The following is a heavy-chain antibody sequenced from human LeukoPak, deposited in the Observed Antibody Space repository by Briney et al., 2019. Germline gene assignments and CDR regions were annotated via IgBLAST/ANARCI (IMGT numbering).Heavy chain of an antibody. J-gene: IGHJ4*02. V-gene: IGHV1-8*01. D-gene: IGHD6-6*01. CDR2: MNPNSGNT. CDR1: GYTFSNHD. CDR3: ARGSSSGGGYIIY. Sequence: SVNVSCRASGYTFSNHDFNWMRQATGQGLEWMGWMNPNSGNTGYAQKFQGRVTMTRNTSISTAYMELSSLRSEDTAVYYCARGSSSGGGYIIYWGQGTLVTVSS.